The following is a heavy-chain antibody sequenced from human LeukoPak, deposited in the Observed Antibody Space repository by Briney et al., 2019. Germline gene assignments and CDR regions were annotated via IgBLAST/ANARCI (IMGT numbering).Heavy chain of an antibody. CDR1: NSSFTTYY. Sequence: PSETLSLTCSVSNSSFTTYYWSWFRQPPGKGLEWIGFIYYSGHTNYNPSLKSRVALSIDTSKNQFTLNLRSVTAADTAMYYCTRVTIISGYWMDFDTWGRGTPVTVSS. CDR2: IYYSGHT. J-gene: IGHJ4*02. D-gene: IGHD3-22*01. V-gene: IGHV4-59*01. CDR3: TRVTIISGYWMDFDT.